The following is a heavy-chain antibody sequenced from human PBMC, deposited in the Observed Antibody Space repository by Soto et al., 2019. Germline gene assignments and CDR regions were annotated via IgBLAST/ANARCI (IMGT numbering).Heavy chain of an antibody. D-gene: IGHD6-25*01. CDR3: VKHGSGWSYYFDY. V-gene: IGHV3-64D*06. J-gene: IGHJ4*02. Sequence: EVQLVESGGGLVQPGGSLRLSCSASGFTFSSYAMYWVRQAPGKGLEYVSVISSNGGSTYYADSVKGRFTISRDNSKNTLYLQMSSLRIEDTAVYYCVKHGSGWSYYFDYWGQGTLVTVSS. CDR2: ISSNGGST. CDR1: GFTFSSYA.